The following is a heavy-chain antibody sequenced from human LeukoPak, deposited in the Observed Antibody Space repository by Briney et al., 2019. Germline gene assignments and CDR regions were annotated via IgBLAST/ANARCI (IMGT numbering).Heavy chain of an antibody. V-gene: IGHV4-39*07. D-gene: IGHD3-22*01. CDR2: IYYSGSN. Sequence: PSETLSLTCTVSGGSISSSSYYWGWIRQPPGKGLEWIGSIYYSGSNYYNPSLKSRVPISVGTSKNQFSLKLSSVTAADTAVYYCAREWLFRSPNWFDPWGQGTLVTVSS. CDR1: GGSISSSSYY. J-gene: IGHJ5*02. CDR3: AREWLFRSPNWFDP.